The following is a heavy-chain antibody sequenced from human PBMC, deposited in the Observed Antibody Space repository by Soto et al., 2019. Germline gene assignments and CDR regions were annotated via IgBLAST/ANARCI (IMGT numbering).Heavy chain of an antibody. CDR2: IYYSGST. Sequence: QLQLQESGPGLVKPSETLSLTCTVSGGSISSSSYYWGWIRQPPGKGLEWIGSIYYSGSTYYNPPFKSRVTISVDTSKNQFSLKMNTVTAADTAVYYCVRASGSYLTFDHWGQGTLVTVSS. J-gene: IGHJ4*02. CDR1: GGSISSSSYY. CDR3: VRASGSYLTFDH. D-gene: IGHD1-26*01. V-gene: IGHV4-39*01.